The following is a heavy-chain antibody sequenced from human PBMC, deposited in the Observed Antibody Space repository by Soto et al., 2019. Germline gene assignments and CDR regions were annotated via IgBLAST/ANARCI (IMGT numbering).Heavy chain of an antibody. CDR1: GFTFSSYW. CDR3: VRTSLVVAAATREDY. CDR2: IKSDGSST. D-gene: IGHD2-15*01. V-gene: IGHV3-74*01. Sequence: EVQLVESGGGLVQPGGSLRLSCAASGFTFSSYWMHWVRQAPGKGLVWVSGIKSDGSSTSYADSVKGRFTISRDNAKNTLYLQMNSLRAEDTAVYYCVRTSLVVAAATREDYWGQGTLVTVSS. J-gene: IGHJ4*02.